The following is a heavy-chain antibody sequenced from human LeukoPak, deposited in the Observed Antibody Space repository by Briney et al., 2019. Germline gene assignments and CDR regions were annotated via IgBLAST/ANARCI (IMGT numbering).Heavy chain of an antibody. J-gene: IGHJ4*02. CDR1: GLTFSIHW. V-gene: IGHV3-7*03. CDR2: INQDGSDK. Sequence: PGGSLRLSCAASGLTFSIHWMNWVRQAPGKGLECVANINQDGSDKYYVDSVKGRFTISRDNTKNSLYLQMNSLRADDTALYYCARAPQYFDWVYYFDFWGQGSLVTVSS. D-gene: IGHD3-9*01. CDR3: ARAPQYFDWVYYFDF.